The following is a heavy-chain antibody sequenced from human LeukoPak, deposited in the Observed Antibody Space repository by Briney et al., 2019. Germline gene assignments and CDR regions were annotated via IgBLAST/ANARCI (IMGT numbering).Heavy chain of an antibody. CDR1: GGSISSGSYY. V-gene: IGHV4-61*02. D-gene: IGHD1-26*01. CDR3: ASVQTGS. CDR2: IYTSGST. Sequence: SQTLSLTCTVSGGSISSGSYYWSWIRQPAGKGLEWIGRIYTSGSTNYNPSLKSRVTISVDTSKNQFSLKLSSVTAADTAVYYCASVQTGSWGQGTLVTVSS. J-gene: IGHJ4*02.